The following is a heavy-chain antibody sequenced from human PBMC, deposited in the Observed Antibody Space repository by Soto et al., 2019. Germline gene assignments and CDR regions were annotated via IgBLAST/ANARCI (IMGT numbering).Heavy chain of an antibody. Sequence: PXGSLRLSCAASECTFSTYPMHWVRQAPGKGLEWVAVISYDETNKYYADSVKGRFTISRDNSKNTLYLQMNNLRADDTAVYYCARGASDFWGAYPEIHFFDYWGQGTLVTVSS. J-gene: IGHJ4*01. V-gene: IGHV3-30-3*01. CDR1: ECTFSTYP. CDR3: ARGASDFWGAYPEIHFFDY. CDR2: ISYDETNK. D-gene: IGHD3-3*01.